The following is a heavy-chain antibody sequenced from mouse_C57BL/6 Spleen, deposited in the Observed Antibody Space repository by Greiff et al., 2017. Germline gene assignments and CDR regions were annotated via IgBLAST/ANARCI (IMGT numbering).Heavy chain of an antibody. V-gene: IGHV1-50*01. D-gene: IGHD1-1*01. Sequence: VKLQQPGAELVKPGASVKLSCKASGYTFTSYWMQWVKQRPGQGLEWIGEIDPSDSYTNYNQKIKGKATLTVDTASSTAYLQIRSLTPEDSAVCDSASYYNGRGDWGQGTLVNVSA. J-gene: IGHJ3*01. CDR1: GYTFTSYW. CDR2: IDPSDSYT. CDR3: ASYYNGRGD.